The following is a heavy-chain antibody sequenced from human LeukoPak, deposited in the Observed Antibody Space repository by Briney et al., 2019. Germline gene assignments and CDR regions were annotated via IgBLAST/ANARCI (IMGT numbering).Heavy chain of an antibody. CDR3: ARGGSYVWGSYRLKSWFDP. J-gene: IGHJ5*02. D-gene: IGHD3-16*02. Sequence: SETLSLTCTVSGGSISSSSYYWGWIRQPPGKGLEWIGSIYYSGNTYYNPSLKSRVTISVDTSKNQFSLKLSSVTAADTAVYYCARGGSYVWGSYRLKSWFDPWGQGTLVTVSS. V-gene: IGHV4-39*07. CDR2: IYYSGNT. CDR1: GGSISSSSYY.